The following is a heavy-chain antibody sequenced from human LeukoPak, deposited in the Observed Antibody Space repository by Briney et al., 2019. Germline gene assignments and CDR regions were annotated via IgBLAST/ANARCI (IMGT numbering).Heavy chain of an antibody. CDR1: GGSISSSY. CDR2: IHSSGTT. D-gene: IGHD6-6*01. J-gene: IGHJ5*02. CDR3: ARHTAKAYSSSSDWFDP. V-gene: IGHV4-4*09. Sequence: SETLSLTCTVSGGSISSSYWSWIRQPPGKGLEWIGYIHSSGTTNFNPSLKSRVTMSVDTSKNQFSLKLTPVTAADTAVYYCARHTAKAYSSSSDWFDPWGQGTLVTVSS.